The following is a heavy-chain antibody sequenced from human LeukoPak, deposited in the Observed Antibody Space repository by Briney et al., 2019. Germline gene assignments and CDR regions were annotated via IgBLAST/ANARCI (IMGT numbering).Heavy chain of an antibody. Sequence: PGGSLRVSCAASGFTFGSSGMHWVRQAPGKGPEWVAVIWYDGSNKYYAHSVKGRFTISRDNSKNTLYLQMNSLRAEDTALYYCARDPSAGGGNYLENWGQGTLVTVSS. CDR2: IWYDGSNK. D-gene: IGHD4-23*01. J-gene: IGHJ4*02. V-gene: IGHV3-33*01. CDR3: ARDPSAGGGNYLEN. CDR1: GFTFGSSG.